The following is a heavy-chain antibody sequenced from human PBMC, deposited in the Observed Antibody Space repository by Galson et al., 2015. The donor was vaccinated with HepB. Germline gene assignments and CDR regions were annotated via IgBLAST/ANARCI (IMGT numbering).Heavy chain of an antibody. Sequence: SLRLSCAASGFNFHSFAIHWVRQAPGKGLEWVASISYDGSNKYYGDSVKGRFTISRDNSKNTVSLQMNSLRAEDTAMYYCAREAARLYVFDYWGQGTLVPVSS. CDR2: ISYDGSNK. V-gene: IGHV3-30*04. J-gene: IGHJ4*02. CDR1: GFNFHSFA. CDR3: AREAARLYVFDY. D-gene: IGHD6-6*01.